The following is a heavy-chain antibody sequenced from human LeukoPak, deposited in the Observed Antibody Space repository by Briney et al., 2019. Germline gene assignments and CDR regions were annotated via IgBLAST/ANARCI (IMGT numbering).Heavy chain of an antibody. CDR1: GFTFSSYA. CDR2: ISGSGGST. J-gene: IGHJ4*02. D-gene: IGHD5-12*01. Sequence: GGSLRLSCAASGFTFSSYAMSWVRQAPGKGLEWVSAISGSGGSTYYADSVKGRFTISRDNSKNTLYLQMNSLRAEDTAVYYCAKAPGYSGYEPGDYWGQGTLVTVSS. V-gene: IGHV3-23*01. CDR3: AKAPGYSGYEPGDY.